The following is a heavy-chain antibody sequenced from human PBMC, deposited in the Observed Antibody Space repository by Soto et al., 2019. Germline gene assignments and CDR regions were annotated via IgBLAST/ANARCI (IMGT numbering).Heavy chain of an antibody. J-gene: IGHJ6*02. Sequence: GGSLRLSCAASGFTFSSYAMSWVRQAPGKGLGWVSAISGSGGSTYYADSAKGRFTISRDNSKNTLYLQMNSLRAEDTAVYYCAKAPVRGLTNLYYYYGMDVWGQGTTVTVSS. D-gene: IGHD3-10*01. CDR2: ISGSGGST. CDR3: AKAPVRGLTNLYYYYGMDV. V-gene: IGHV3-23*01. CDR1: GFTFSSYA.